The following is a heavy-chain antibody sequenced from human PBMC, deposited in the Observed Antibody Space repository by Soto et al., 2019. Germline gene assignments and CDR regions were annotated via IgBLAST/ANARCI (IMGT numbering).Heavy chain of an antibody. CDR1: GGSISSYY. V-gene: IGHV4-59*01. D-gene: IGHD3-9*01. Sequence: TLSLTCTVSGGSISSYYWSWIRQPPGKGLEWIGYIYYSGSTNYNPSLKSRVTISVDTSKNQFSLKLSSVTAADTAVYYCARGAPYYDILTGYRYNAEYYFDYWGQGTLVTVSS. CDR2: IYYSGST. CDR3: ARGAPYYDILTGYRYNAEYYFDY. J-gene: IGHJ4*02.